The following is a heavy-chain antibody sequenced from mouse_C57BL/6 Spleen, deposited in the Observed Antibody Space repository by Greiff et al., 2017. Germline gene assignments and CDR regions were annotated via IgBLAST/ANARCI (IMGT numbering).Heavy chain of an antibody. CDR1: GYTFTSYW. V-gene: IGHV1-69*01. J-gene: IGHJ1*03. D-gene: IGHD2-1*01. CDR3: ARSRGYGNYGYFDV. Sequence: QVQLQQPGAELVMPGASVKLSCKASGYTFTSYWMHWVKQRPGQGLEWIGEIDPSDSYTNYNQKFKGKSTLTVDKSSSTAYMQLSSLTSEDSAVYYCARSRGYGNYGYFDVWGTGTTVTVSS. CDR2: IDPSDSYT.